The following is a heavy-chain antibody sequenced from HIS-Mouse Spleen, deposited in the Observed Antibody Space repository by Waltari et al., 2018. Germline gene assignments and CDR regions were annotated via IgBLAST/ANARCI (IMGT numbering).Heavy chain of an antibody. Sequence: EVQLVESGGGLVKPGGSLRLSCAASGFTFSSYSMNWVRQAPGKGLEWVSSISSSSSYIYYADSVKGLFTISRDNAKNSLYLQMNSLRAEDTAVYYCARDSPVGAHHFDIWGQGTMVTVSS. CDR2: ISSSSSYI. CDR1: GFTFSSYS. CDR3: ARDSPVGAHHFDI. V-gene: IGHV3-21*01. D-gene: IGHD1-26*01. J-gene: IGHJ3*02.